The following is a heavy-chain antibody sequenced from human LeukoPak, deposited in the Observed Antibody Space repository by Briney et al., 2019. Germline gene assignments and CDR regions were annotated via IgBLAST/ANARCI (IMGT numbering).Heavy chain of an antibody. Sequence: SETLSLTCTVSGGPISSYYWSWIRQPPRKELAWIGYIYYSESTNYNPSLKSRVTISVDTSKNQFSLKLSSVTAADTAVHYCARVFGVLRYFDTRFDPWGQGTLVTVSS. J-gene: IGHJ5*02. CDR3: ARVFGVLRYFDTRFDP. D-gene: IGHD3-9*01. CDR1: GGPISSYY. CDR2: IYYSEST. V-gene: IGHV4-59*13.